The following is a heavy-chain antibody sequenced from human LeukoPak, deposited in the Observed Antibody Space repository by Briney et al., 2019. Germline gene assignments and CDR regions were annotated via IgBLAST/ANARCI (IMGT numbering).Heavy chain of an antibody. Sequence: SVKVSCKASGYTFTGYYMHWVRQAPGQGLEWMGGIIPIFGTANYAQKFQGRVTITADESTSTAFMELSNLRSEDTAVYYCARAPRFLDCFLDYWGQGTLVTVSS. J-gene: IGHJ4*02. CDR3: ARAPRFLDCFLDY. CDR1: GYTFTGYY. CDR2: IIPIFGTA. V-gene: IGHV1-69*13. D-gene: IGHD3-3*01.